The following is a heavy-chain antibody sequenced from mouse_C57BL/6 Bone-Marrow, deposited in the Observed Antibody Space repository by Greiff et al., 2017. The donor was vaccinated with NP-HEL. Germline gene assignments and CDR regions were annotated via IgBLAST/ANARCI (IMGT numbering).Heavy chain of an antibody. J-gene: IGHJ3*01. D-gene: IGHD6-1*01. Sequence: EVKLVESGGGLVQPGGSLKLSCAASGFTFSDYYMYWVRQTPEKRLEWVAYISNGGGSTYYPDTVKGRFTISRDNAKNTLYLQMSRLKSEDTAMYYCARHGLLYWGQGTLVTVSA. CDR3: ARHGLLY. V-gene: IGHV5-12*01. CDR2: ISNGGGST. CDR1: GFTFSDYY.